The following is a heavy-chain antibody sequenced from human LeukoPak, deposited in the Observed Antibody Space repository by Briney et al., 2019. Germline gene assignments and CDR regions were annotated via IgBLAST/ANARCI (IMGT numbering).Heavy chain of an antibody. CDR2: IYYSGST. V-gene: IGHV4-39*07. J-gene: IGHJ4*02. CDR3: ARDRRDGYNFDY. D-gene: IGHD5-24*01. CDR1: GGSISSSSYY. Sequence: SETLSLTCTASGGSISSSSYYWGWIRQPPGKGLEWIGSIYYSGSTYYNPSLKSRVTISVDTSKNQFSLKLSSVTAADTAVYYCARDRRDGYNFDYWGQGTLVTVSS.